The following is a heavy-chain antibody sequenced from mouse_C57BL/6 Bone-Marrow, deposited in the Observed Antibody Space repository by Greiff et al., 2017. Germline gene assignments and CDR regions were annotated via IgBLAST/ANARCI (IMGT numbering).Heavy chain of an antibody. J-gene: IGHJ1*03. Sequence: VQLQQSGTVLARPGASVKMSCKTSGYTFTSYWMHWVKQRPGQGLEWIGAIYPGNSDTSSNQKFKGKAKLTAVTSASTAYMELSSLTNEDSAVYYCTRDYYGSSDGYWYFDVWGTGTTVTVSS. CDR3: TRDYYGSSDGYWYFDV. CDR2: IYPGNSDT. V-gene: IGHV1-5*01. D-gene: IGHD1-1*01. CDR1: GYTFTSYW.